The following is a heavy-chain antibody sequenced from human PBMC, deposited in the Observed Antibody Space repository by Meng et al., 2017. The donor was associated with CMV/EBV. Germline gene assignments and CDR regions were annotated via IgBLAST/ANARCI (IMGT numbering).Heavy chain of an antibody. D-gene: IGHD4-11*01. J-gene: IGHJ6*02. V-gene: IGHV3-30*02. CDR2: IRYDGSNK. Sequence: GGSLRLSCVASGFTFSSYGMHWVRQAPGKGLEWVAFIRYDGSNKYYADSVKGRFTISRDNSKNTLYLQMNSLRAEDTAVYYCAIGPTTTVTPADVWGQGTTVTVSS. CDR3: AIGPTTTVTPADV. CDR1: GFTFSSYG.